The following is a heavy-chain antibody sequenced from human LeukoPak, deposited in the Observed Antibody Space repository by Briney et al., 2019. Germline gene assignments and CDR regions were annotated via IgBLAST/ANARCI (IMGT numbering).Heavy chain of an antibody. CDR2: IGFEGSNK. J-gene: IGHJ4*02. CDR3: AKGQIAIDWLGPADY. V-gene: IGHV3-30*02. D-gene: IGHD3-9*01. CDR1: GFTFSSYG. Sequence: AGGSLRLSCEGSGFTFSSYGMHWVRQAPGKGLEWVAFIGFEGSNKYYADSVKGRFTISRDNSKNTLYLQMNSLRAEDTAVYHCAKGQIAIDWLGPADYWGQGTLVTVSS.